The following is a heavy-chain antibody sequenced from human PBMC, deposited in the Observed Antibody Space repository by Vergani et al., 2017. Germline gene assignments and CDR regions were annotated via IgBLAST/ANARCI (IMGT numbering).Heavy chain of an antibody. CDR1: GGSISSYY. CDR2: IYYSGST. D-gene: IGHD4-23*01. CDR3: ARGPTNDYGGNSGDYYFDY. V-gene: IGHV4-59*01. Sequence: QVQLQESGPGLVKPSETLSLTCTVSGGSISSYYWSWIRQPPGKGLEWIGYIYYSGSTNYNPSLKSRVTISVDTSKNQFSLKLSSVTAADTAVYYCARGPTNDYGGNSGDYYFDYWGQGTLVTVSS. J-gene: IGHJ4*02.